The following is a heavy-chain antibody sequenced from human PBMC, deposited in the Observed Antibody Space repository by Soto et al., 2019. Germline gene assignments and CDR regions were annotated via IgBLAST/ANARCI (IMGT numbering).Heavy chain of an antibody. Sequence: SDTLSLTCTVSGGSISSSSYYWGWIRQPPGKGLEWIGSIYCSGSTYYNPSLKSRVTISVDTSKNQFSLKLSSVTAADTAVYYCARSSTPIYYDFWSGYSEGFDYWGQGTLVTVSS. CDR1: GGSISSSSYY. CDR3: ARSSTPIYYDFWSGYSEGFDY. V-gene: IGHV4-39*01. J-gene: IGHJ4*02. CDR2: IYCSGST. D-gene: IGHD3-3*01.